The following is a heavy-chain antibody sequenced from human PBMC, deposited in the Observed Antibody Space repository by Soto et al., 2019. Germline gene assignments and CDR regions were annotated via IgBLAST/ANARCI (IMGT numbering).Heavy chain of an antibody. CDR3: ARGNHGWLQLWDFDR. J-gene: IGHJ2*01. Sequence: QVQLVQSGAEVKKPGSSVTVSCKASGGTFSSYTISWVRQAPGQGLEWMGGIIPIFGTANYAQKFQGRVTITADESTSTAYLELSSLRSEDTAVYYCARGNHGWLQLWDFDRWGRGTLVTVSS. D-gene: IGHD5-12*01. V-gene: IGHV1-69*12. CDR1: GGTFSSYT. CDR2: IIPIFGTA.